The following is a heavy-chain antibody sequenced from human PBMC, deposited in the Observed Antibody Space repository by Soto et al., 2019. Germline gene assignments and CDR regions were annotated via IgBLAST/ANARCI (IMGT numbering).Heavy chain of an antibody. D-gene: IGHD3-22*01. J-gene: IGHJ5*02. CDR2: IIPIFGTT. Sequence: ASVKVSCKASGGTFCSDAITWVRQAPGQGLEWVGRIIPIFGTTNYAQNLQGRVTISADKSTLTSYMELHSLTSDDTALYYCARDRTDSGYYTNWLDPWGQGTQVTVSS. CDR1: GGTFCSDA. CDR3: ARDRTDSGYYTNWLDP. V-gene: IGHV1-69*06.